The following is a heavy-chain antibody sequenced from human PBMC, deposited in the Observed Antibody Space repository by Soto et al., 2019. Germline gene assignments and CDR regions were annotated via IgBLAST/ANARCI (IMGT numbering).Heavy chain of an antibody. CDR1: GFTFSSYA. D-gene: IGHD2-21*02. V-gene: IGHV3-30-3*01. J-gene: IGHJ4*02. CDR2: MSDDGSNK. Sequence: QVQLVESGGGVVQPGRSLRLSCAASGFTFSSYAVHWVRQAPGKGLEWVAVMSDDGSNKYYADSVKGRFTISRDNSKNTLYLQMNSLRAEDRAVYYCAREGVVMVTGTLDYWGEGTLVRVSS. CDR3: AREGVVMVTGTLDY.